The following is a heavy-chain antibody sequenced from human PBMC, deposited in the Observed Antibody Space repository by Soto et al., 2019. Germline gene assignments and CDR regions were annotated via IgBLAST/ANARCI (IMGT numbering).Heavy chain of an antibody. D-gene: IGHD3-3*01. CDR3: ARDRADYDFRSGHYRSRGAMDV. J-gene: IGHJ6*04. CDR2: ITQEGNEQ. V-gene: IGHV3-7*01. Sequence: EVQLVESGGGLVQPGGSLRLSCVGSGFTFSTYWMSWVRQDPGKGLEWVANITQEGNEQYYVDSVTGRFTVSRDNAKNTLFLKMNSLSSEDTPLYSCARDRADYDFRSGHYRSRGAMDVWGKGTTVTVSS. CDR1: GFTFSTYW.